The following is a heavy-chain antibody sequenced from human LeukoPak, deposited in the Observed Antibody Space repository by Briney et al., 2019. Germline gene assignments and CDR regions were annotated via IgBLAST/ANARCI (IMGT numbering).Heavy chain of an antibody. CDR2: ISGSGGST. Sequence: GGSLRLSCAASGFTFSSYAMSWVRQAPGKGLEWVSAISGSGGSTYCADSVKGRFTISRDNSKNTLYLQMNSLRAEDTAVYYCVKGLDYSSSQMDSWGQGTLVTVSS. CDR1: GFTFSSYA. V-gene: IGHV3-23*01. D-gene: IGHD6-6*01. J-gene: IGHJ4*02. CDR3: VKGLDYSSSQMDS.